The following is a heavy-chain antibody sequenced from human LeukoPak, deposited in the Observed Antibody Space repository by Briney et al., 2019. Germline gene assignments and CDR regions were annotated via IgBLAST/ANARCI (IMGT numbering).Heavy chain of an antibody. J-gene: IGHJ4*02. CDR1: GFTFSSYA. CDR3: ADSNYWYPVDY. CDR2: ITGSGGST. Sequence: PGGSLRLSCAASGFTFSSYAMRWVGQAPGKGLEWVSSITGSGGSTYYADSVKGRFTISRDNFKNTLYLQMNSLRAEDTAVYYCADSNYWYPVDYWGQGTLVTVSS. V-gene: IGHV3-23*01. D-gene: IGHD4-11*01.